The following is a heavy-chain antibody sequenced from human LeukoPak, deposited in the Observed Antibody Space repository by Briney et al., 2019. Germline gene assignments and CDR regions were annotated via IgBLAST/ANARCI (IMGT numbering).Heavy chain of an antibody. CDR2: IYYSGST. CDR1: GGSIISYY. Sequence: PSETLSLTCTVSGGSIISYYWSWIRQPPGKGLEWIGYIYYSGSTNYNPSLKSRVTISLDTSKNQFSLKLSSVTAADTAVYYCARDGSGYYDTSGYRNWGQGTLVTVSS. D-gene: IGHD3-22*01. CDR3: ARDGSGYYDTSGYRN. V-gene: IGHV4-59*12. J-gene: IGHJ4*02.